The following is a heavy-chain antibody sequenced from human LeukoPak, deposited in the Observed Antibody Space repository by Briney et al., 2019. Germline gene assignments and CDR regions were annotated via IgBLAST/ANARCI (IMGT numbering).Heavy chain of an antibody. J-gene: IGHJ4*02. CDR3: ARELDGEGSTSCPGNY. CDR1: GYTFTGYY. V-gene: IGHV1-2*02. CDR2: INPNSGGT. Sequence: GASVKASCKASGYTFTGYYMHWVRQAPGQGLEWMGWINPNSGGTNYAQKFQGRVTMTRDTSISTAYMELSRLRSDDTAVHYCARELDGEGSTSCPGNYWGQGTLVTVSS. D-gene: IGHD2-2*01.